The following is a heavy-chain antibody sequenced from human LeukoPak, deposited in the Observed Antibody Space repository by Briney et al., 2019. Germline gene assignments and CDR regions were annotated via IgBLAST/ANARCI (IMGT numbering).Heavy chain of an antibody. Sequence: GGSLRLSCAASGFSLSSHSMSWVRQGAGKELEWVANIKQDGSEIYYVDSVKGRFTISRDNAKNSIYLQMNSLRAEDTAVYYCARGRAAADWGQGTLVTVST. V-gene: IGHV3-7*04. CDR1: GFSLSSHS. CDR3: ARGRAAAD. J-gene: IGHJ4*02. CDR2: IKQDGSEI. D-gene: IGHD6-25*01.